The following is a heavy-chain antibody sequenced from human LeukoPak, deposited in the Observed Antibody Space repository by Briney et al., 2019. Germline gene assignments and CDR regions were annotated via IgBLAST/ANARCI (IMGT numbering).Heavy chain of an antibody. D-gene: IGHD4-17*01. Sequence: SVKVSCKASGGTFSSYAISRVRQAPGQGLEWMGGIIPIFGTANYAQKFQGRVTITADESTSTAYMELRSLRSDDTAVYYCARGPPDDYGDPYYFDYWGQGTLVTVSS. V-gene: IGHV1-69*13. CDR3: ARGPPDDYGDPYYFDY. J-gene: IGHJ4*02. CDR1: GGTFSSYA. CDR2: IIPIFGTA.